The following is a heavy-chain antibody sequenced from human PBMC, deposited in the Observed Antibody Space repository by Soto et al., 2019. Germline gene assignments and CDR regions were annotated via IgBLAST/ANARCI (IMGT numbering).Heavy chain of an antibody. V-gene: IGHV3-21*01. Sequence: LRLSCAASGFTFSSYSMNWVRQAPGKGLEWVSSISSSSSYIYYADSVKGRFTISRDNAKNSLYLQMNSLRAEDTAVYYCARLNRGYSGYDFDDYYYGMDVWGQGTTVTVSS. CDR1: GFTFSSYS. CDR3: ARLNRGYSGYDFDDYYYGMDV. J-gene: IGHJ6*02. D-gene: IGHD5-12*01. CDR2: ISSSSSYI.